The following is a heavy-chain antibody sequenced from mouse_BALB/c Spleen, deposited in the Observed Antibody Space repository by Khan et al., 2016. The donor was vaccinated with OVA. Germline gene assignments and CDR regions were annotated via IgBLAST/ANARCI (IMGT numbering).Heavy chain of an antibody. CDR1: GYTFSSYW. CDR2: ILPGSGST. J-gene: IGHJ3*01. V-gene: IGHV1-9*01. Sequence: QVQLQQSGAELMKPGASVKISCKATGYTFSSYWIEWVKERPGHGLEWIGEILPGSGSTNYNEKFKGKATFTAETSSNTAYMQVSSLTSEDAAVYYCARRGEARTEFAYWGQGTLVTVSA. D-gene: IGHD3-3*01. CDR3: ARRGEARTEFAY.